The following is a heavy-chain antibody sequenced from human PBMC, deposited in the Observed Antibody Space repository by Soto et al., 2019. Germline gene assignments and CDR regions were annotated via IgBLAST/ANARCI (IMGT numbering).Heavy chain of an antibody. CDR2: IYPGDSDT. CDR1: GYSFTSYW. D-gene: IGHD2-2*01. J-gene: IGHJ6*03. CDR3: ARHLVVPAAIRYYYYYMDV. V-gene: IGHV5-51*01. Sequence: PGESLKISCKGSGYSFTSYWIGWVRQMPGKDLEWMGIIYPGDSDTRYSPSFQGQVTISADKSISTAYLQWSSLKASDTAMYYCARHLVVPAAIRYYYYYMDVWGKGTTVTVSS.